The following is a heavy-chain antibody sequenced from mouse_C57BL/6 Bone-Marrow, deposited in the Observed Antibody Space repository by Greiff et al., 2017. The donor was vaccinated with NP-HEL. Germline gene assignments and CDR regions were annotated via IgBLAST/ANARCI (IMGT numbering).Heavy chain of an antibody. J-gene: IGHJ2*01. CDR1: GYSITSGYY. V-gene: IGHV3-6*01. Sequence: EVKLQESGPGLVKPSQSLSLTCSVTGYSITSGYYWNWIRQFPGNQLEWMGYISYDGSNNYNPSLKNRISITRDTSKNQFFLKLNSVTTEDTATYYCARRGGRDYWGQGTTLTVSS. D-gene: IGHD3-3*01. CDR2: ISYDGSN. CDR3: ARRGGRDY.